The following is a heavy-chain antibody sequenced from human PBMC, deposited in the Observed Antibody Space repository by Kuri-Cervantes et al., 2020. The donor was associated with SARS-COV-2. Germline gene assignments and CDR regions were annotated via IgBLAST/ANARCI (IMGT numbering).Heavy chain of an antibody. D-gene: IGHD3-22*01. J-gene: IGHJ4*02. CDR1: GYTFTGYY. Sequence: ASVKVSCKASGYTFTGYYMHWVRQAPGQGLEWMGWINPNSGGTNYAQKFQGWVTMARDTSISTAYMELGRLRSDDTAVYYCARADHYYDSSGYPQETFDYWGQGTLVTVSS. V-gene: IGHV1-2*04. CDR3: ARADHYYDSSGYPQETFDY. CDR2: INPNSGGT.